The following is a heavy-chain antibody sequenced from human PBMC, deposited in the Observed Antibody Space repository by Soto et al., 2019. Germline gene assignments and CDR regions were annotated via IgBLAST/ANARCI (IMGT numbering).Heavy chain of an antibody. CDR1: GFTFSRAW. V-gene: IGHV3-15*07. J-gene: IGHJ4*02. Sequence: EVQLVESGGGLVKPGGSLRLSCAASGFTFSRAWLNWVRQGPGKGLEWVGRITTKTDGETTDYAAPVKGRFTISRDDSKNTVYRKRISLKTGDTAVYYCTTETGSGDLGGTYWGQGTLVTVSS. CDR2: ITTKTDGETT. D-gene: IGHD3-10*01. CDR3: TTETGSGDLGGTY.